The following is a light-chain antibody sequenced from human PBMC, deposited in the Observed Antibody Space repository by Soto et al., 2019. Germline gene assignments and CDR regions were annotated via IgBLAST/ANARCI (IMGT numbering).Light chain of an antibody. J-gene: IGKJ4*01. CDR3: QYYNNWLAT. Sequence: EVVMTQSPATLSVSLGDKVSLSCRANQTISNTLAWYQQKPGQAPRLLIYAASTRATGVSARFSGSGSGTEFTLTISSLQSEDFTIYYCQYYNNWLATFGGGTKVDIK. CDR1: QTISNT. CDR2: AAS. V-gene: IGKV3-15*01.